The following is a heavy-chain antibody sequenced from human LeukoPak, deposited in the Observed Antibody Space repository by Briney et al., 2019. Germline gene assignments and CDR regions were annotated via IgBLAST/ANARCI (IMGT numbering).Heavy chain of an antibody. V-gene: IGHV3-21*01. D-gene: IGHD3-3*01. CDR1: GFTFSSYS. J-gene: IGHJ3*01. Sequence: PGGSLRLSCAASGFTFSSYSMNWVRQAPGKGLEWVSSISSSSSYIYYADSVKGRFTISRDNAKNSLYLQMNSLRAEDTAVYYCARGSTDITIFGVVIPQLDWGQGTMVTVSS. CDR3: ARGSTDITIFGVVIPQLD. CDR2: ISSSSSYI.